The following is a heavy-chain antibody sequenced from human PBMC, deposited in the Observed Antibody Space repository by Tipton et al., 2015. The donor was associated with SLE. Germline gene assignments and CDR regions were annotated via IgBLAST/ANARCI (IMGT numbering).Heavy chain of an antibody. Sequence: TLSLTCAVSPGSFSGYYWSWFRQSPGKGLEWIGRINHSGTTHYNPSLKTRVTISVDTSKNQFSLKLSSVTAADTAVYYCATYGLYGDYYFDYWGQGTLVTVSS. D-gene: IGHD4-17*01. CDR3: ATYGLYGDYYFDY. J-gene: IGHJ4*02. CDR1: PGSFSGYY. V-gene: IGHV4-34*01. CDR2: INHSGTT.